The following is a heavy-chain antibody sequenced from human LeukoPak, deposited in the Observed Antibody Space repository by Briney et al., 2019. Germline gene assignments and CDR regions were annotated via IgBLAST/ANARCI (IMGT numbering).Heavy chain of an antibody. CDR1: GFTFSNYA. CDR2: ITGSGDNS. V-gene: IGHV3-23*01. D-gene: IGHD6-19*01. Sequence: GGSLRLSCAASGFTFSNYAMSWIRQAPGKGLERVSLITGSGDNSYYTDSVRGRFTLSRDNSKNTLFLQMDSLRAEDTAVYYCTRDEGLVAGIWCAYDIWGQGTMVTVSS. J-gene: IGHJ3*02. CDR3: TRDEGLVAGIWCAYDI.